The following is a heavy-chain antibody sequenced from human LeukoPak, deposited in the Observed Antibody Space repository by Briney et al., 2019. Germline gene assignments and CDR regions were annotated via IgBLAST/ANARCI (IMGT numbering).Heavy chain of an antibody. CDR2: IYHSGST. Sequence: SETLSLTCAVYGGSFSGYYWSWIRQPPGKGLEWIGEIYHSGSTNYNPSLKSRVTISVDKSKNQFSLKLSSVTAADTAVYYCARVMDYYDGTGYPPPAAADYWGQGTLVTVSS. V-gene: IGHV4-34*01. CDR1: GGSFSGYY. CDR3: ARVMDYYDGTGYPPPAAADY. J-gene: IGHJ4*02. D-gene: IGHD3-22*01.